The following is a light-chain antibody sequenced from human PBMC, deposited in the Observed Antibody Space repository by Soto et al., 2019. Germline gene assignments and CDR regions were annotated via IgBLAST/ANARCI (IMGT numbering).Light chain of an antibody. CDR1: SSNVGTIF. CDR3: ASWDDSLSGPV. CDR2: KND. Sequence: QSVLTQPPSVSGTPGQSVTISCSGSSSNVGTIFVYWYQQFPGTAPKLLIYKNDQRPSGVPDRFSGSKSGTSASLAISGLRSEDEADYYCASWDDSLSGPVFGGGTKLTVL. V-gene: IGLV1-47*01. J-gene: IGLJ2*01.